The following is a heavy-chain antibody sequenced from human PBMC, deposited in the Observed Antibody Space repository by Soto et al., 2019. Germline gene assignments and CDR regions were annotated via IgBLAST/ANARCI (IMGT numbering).Heavy chain of an antibody. V-gene: IGHV3-30-3*01. CDR1: GFTFSSYA. J-gene: IGHJ5*02. D-gene: IGHD3-22*01. Sequence: QVQLVESGGGVVQPGRSLRLSCAASGFTFSSYAMHWVRQAPGKGLEWVAVISYDGSNKYYADSVKGRFTISRDNSKNTLYLQMNRMRADDTAVYYCVRDFDDSSGYYYLDWFDPWGQGTLVTVSS. CDR3: VRDFDDSSGYYYLDWFDP. CDR2: ISYDGSNK.